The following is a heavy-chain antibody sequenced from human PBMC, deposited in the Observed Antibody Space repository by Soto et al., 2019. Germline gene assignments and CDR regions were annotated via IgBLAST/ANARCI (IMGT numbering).Heavy chain of an antibody. Sequence: SLRLSCAASGFTFDDYTMHWVRQAPGKGLEWVSLISWDGGSTYYADSVKGRFTISRDNSKNSLYLQMNSLRTEDTALYYCAKDLTRNTVTSTLYYYYYGMDVWGQGTTVTVSS. CDR2: ISWDGGST. D-gene: IGHD4-17*01. CDR1: GFTFDDYT. V-gene: IGHV3-43*01. CDR3: AKDLTRNTVTSTLYYYYYGMDV. J-gene: IGHJ6*02.